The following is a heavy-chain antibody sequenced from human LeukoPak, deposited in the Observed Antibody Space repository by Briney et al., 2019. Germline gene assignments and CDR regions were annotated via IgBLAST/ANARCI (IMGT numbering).Heavy chain of an antibody. Sequence: QPGGSLRLSCAASGFTFSSYAMSWVRQAPGKGLEWVSAISGSGGTGTYYADSVKGRFTISRDNARNSLYLQMNSLRAEDTALYYCAKDILTYYYDSSGLDYWGQGTLVTVSS. J-gene: IGHJ4*02. CDR1: GFTFSSYA. V-gene: IGHV3-23*01. CDR2: ISGSGGTGT. CDR3: AKDILTYYYDSSGLDY. D-gene: IGHD3-22*01.